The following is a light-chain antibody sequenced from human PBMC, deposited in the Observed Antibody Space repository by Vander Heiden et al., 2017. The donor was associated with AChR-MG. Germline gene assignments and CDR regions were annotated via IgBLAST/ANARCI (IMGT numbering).Light chain of an antibody. J-gene: IGKJ1*01. V-gene: IGKV1-8*01. CDR2: AAS. CDR1: RGMSSY. Sequence: AIRTTQSPPSQSASTGAAMTITCRGSRGMSSYLAWYQQKPGKAPKLQIYAASTLQSGVPSRFSGSGSGTDFTLTVSCLQSEDFATYYCQQYYSYPRTFGQGTKVEIK. CDR3: QQYYSYPRT.